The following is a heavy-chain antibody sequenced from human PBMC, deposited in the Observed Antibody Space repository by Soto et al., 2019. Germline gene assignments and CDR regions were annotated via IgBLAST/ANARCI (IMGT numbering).Heavy chain of an antibody. Sequence: QITLKESGPTLVKPTQTLTLTCTLSGFSLSTGGVGVGGIRQSPGKALEWLAVIYWADVKHYSPSLERRLTITKDTSESEVVLTMTNMDPVDTATYYCARKGSGDYALDYWGQGILVTVSS. CDR2: IYWADVK. CDR1: GFSLSTGGVG. V-gene: IGHV2-5*02. J-gene: IGHJ4*02. D-gene: IGHD4-17*01. CDR3: ARKGSGDYALDY.